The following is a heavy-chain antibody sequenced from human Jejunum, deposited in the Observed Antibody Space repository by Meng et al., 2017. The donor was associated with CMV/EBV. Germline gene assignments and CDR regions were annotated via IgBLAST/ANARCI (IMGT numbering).Heavy chain of an antibody. CDR2: ISPDGNTI. V-gene: IGHV3-11*01. CDR1: DYY. Sequence: DYYMTWIRQAPGKGLEWVSYISPDGNTIYYADSVKGRFTISRDNAKKSVFLQMNSLRAEDTAVYYRAKTSSSWPPAPPYSYGMDDWGQGTTVTVSS. J-gene: IGHJ6*02. D-gene: IGHD6-13*01. CDR3: AKTSSSWPPAPPYSYGMDD.